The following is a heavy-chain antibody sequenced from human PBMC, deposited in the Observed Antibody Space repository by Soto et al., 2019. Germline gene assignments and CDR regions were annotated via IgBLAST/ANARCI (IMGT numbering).Heavy chain of an antibody. D-gene: IGHD2-2*01. CDR1: GFTFSSYA. CDR3: ATLIKGVPAAASCFDY. V-gene: IGHV3-23*01. Sequence: GGSLRLSCAASGFTFSSYAMSWVRQAPGKGLEWVSAISGRGGSTYYADSVKGRFTISRDNSKNTLYLQMNSLRAEDTAVYYCATLIKGVPAAASCFDYWGQGTLVTVSS. J-gene: IGHJ4*02. CDR2: ISGRGGST.